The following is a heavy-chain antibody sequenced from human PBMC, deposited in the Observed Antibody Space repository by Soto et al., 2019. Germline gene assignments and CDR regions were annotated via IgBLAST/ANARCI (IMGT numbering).Heavy chain of an antibody. D-gene: IGHD3-9*01. CDR1: GFTFSSYW. CDR3: ARAPYYDILTGLYYYYGMDV. V-gene: IGHV3-7*05. Sequence: EVQLAESGGGLVQPGGSLRLSCAASGFTFSSYWMSWVRQAPGKGLEWVANIKQDGSEKYYVDSVKGRFTISRDNAKNSLYLQMNSLRAEDTAVYYCARAPYYDILTGLYYYYGMDVWGQGTTVTVSS. J-gene: IGHJ6*02. CDR2: IKQDGSEK.